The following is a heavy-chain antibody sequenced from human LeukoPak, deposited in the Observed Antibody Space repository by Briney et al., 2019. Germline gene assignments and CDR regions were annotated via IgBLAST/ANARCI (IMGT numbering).Heavy chain of an antibody. V-gene: IGHV4-59*12. J-gene: IGHJ3*02. CDR2: IYYSGST. CDR3: ARGADSTGAFDI. CDR1: GGSISSYY. Sequence: SETLSLTCTVSGGSISSYYWSWIRQPPGKGLEWIGYIYYSGSTNYNTSLKSRVTISVDTSKNQFSLKLSSVTAADTAVYYCARGADSTGAFDIWGQGTMVTVSS. D-gene: IGHD3-22*01.